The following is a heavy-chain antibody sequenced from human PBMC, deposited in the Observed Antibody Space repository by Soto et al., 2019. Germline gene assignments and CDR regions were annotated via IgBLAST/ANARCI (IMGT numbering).Heavy chain of an antibody. D-gene: IGHD4-17*01. J-gene: IGHJ4*02. CDR1: GGSISSGGYY. CDR2: IYYSGST. CDR3: ARDYRPTKSVTTGFDY. Sequence: PSETLSLTCTVSGGSISSGGYYWSWIRQHPGKGLEWIGYIYYSGSTYYNPSLKSRVTISVDTSKNQFSLKLSPVTAADTAVYYCARDYRPTKSVTTGFDYWGQGTLVTVPQ. V-gene: IGHV4-31*03.